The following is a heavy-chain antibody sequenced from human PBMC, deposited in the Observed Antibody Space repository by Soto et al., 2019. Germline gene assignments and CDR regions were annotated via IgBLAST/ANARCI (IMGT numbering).Heavy chain of an antibody. D-gene: IGHD6-19*01. CDR3: VRRNSGWYQDY. CDR1: GFTFSDHY. J-gene: IGHJ4*02. CDR2: IRDKANSYTT. V-gene: IGHV3-72*01. Sequence: GSLRLSCAASGFTFSDHYMDWVRLAPGKGLEWVGRIRDKANSYTTEYAASVKGRFTVSRDDSKNSLYLQMNSLKTEDTAVYYCVRRNSGWYQDYWGQGTLVTVSS.